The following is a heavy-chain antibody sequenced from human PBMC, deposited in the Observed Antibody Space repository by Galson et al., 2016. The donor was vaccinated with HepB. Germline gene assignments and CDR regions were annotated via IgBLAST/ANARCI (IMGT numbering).Heavy chain of an antibody. V-gene: IGHV4-61*01. CDR2: IQSSGST. CDR3: ARDNSGSYLDS. Sequence: SETLSLTCTVFGGSLIGDSYYWSWIRQPPGKGLEWIGYIQSSGSTNSKPSLKSRVSMSLDRSKSQFSLKLSSVTVADTAVYYCARDNSGSYLDSWGQGTLITVSS. D-gene: IGHD1-26*01. J-gene: IGHJ4*02. CDR1: GGSLIGDSYY.